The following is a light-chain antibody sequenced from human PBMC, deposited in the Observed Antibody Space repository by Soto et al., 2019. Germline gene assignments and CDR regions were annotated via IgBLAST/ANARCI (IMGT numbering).Light chain of an antibody. J-gene: IGKJ5*01. CDR1: QSVISTH. CDR3: QQYGNSPIT. Sequence: EIVLTQSPGTLSLSPGERATLSFRASQSVISTHLAWYQQKPGLAPRLLIYDTSSRASGIPDRFSGSGSGTDFTLTISRLEPEDFAVYYCQQYGNSPITFGQGTRLEIK. CDR2: DTS. V-gene: IGKV3-20*01.